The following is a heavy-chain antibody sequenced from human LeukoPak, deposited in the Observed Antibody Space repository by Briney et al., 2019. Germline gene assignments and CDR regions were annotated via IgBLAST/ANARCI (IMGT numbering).Heavy chain of an antibody. CDR2: IYYSGST. J-gene: IGHJ5*02. V-gene: IGHV4-39*01. CDR1: GDSISSSSYY. D-gene: IGHD6-6*01. CDR3: ATRIAARWFDP. Sequence: SETLSLTCTVSGDSISSSSYYWGWIRQPPGKGLEWIGSIYYSGSTYYNPSLKSRVTISVDTSKNQFSLKLSSVTAADTAVYYCATRIAARWFDPWGQGTLVTVSS.